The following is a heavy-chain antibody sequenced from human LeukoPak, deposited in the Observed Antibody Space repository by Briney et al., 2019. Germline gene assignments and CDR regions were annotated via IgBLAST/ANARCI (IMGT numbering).Heavy chain of an antibody. J-gene: IGHJ4*02. D-gene: IGHD1-26*01. CDR2: IIPIFGTA. CDR1: GGTFSSYA. Sequence: SVKVSCKASGGTFSSYAISWVRQAPGQGLEWMGGIIPIFGTANYAQKFQGRVTITADESTSTAYMELSSLRSEDTAVYCCATGPTRGWLVDYWGQGTLVTVSS. CDR3: ATGPTRGWLVDY. V-gene: IGHV1-69*13.